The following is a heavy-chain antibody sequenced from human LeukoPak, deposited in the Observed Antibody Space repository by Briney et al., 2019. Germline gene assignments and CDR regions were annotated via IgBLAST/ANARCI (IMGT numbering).Heavy chain of an antibody. V-gene: IGHV1-69*06. CDR3: ARGLWGLSVAVDY. J-gene: IGHJ4*02. D-gene: IGHD6-19*01. CDR2: IIPLFGTA. CDR1: GGTFSNYA. Sequence: SVKVSCKASGGTFSNYAISWVRQAPGQGLEWMGGIIPLFGTANYAQKFQGRVTITADRSTSTAYMELGSLRSEDTAVYYCARGLWGLSVAVDYWGQGTLVTVSS.